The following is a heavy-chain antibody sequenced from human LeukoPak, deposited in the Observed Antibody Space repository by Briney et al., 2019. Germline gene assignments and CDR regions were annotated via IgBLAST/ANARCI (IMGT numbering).Heavy chain of an antibody. V-gene: IGHV3-9*01. CDR3: AKGQAGGYTYGYMVIGDSYFDY. CDR2: ISWNSGNI. Sequence: GGSLRLSCAASGFTFDDYAMHWVRQAPGKGLEWVSGISWNSGNIGYADSVRGRFTISRDNAKNSLYLQMSSLRAEDTALYYCAKGQAGGYTYGYMVIGDSYFDYWGQGTLVTVSS. CDR1: GFTFDDYA. J-gene: IGHJ4*02. D-gene: IGHD5-18*01.